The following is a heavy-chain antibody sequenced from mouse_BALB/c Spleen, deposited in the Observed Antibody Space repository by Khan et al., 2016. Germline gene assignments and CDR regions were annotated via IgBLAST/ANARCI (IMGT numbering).Heavy chain of an antibody. CDR2: INPDSSTI. CDR1: GFDFSRYW. V-gene: IGHV4-1*02. CDR3: ARRGYYFSMDY. D-gene: IGHD1-1*01. J-gene: IGHJ4*01. Sequence: EVELVESGGGLVQPGGSLKLSCAASGFDFSRYWMSWVRQAPGKGLEWIGEINPDSSTINYMPSLKDKFIISRDNAKNTLYLQMSKGRSEDTALYYCARRGYYFSMDYWGQGTSVTVSS.